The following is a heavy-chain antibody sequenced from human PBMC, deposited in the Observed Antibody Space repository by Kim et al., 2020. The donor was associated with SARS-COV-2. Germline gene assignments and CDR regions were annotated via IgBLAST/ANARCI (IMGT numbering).Heavy chain of an antibody. Sequence: GSTYYADSVKGRFTISRDNSKNTLYLQMNSLRAEDTAVYYCASNKDTASYWGQGTLVTVSS. CDR3: ASNKDTASY. J-gene: IGHJ4*02. V-gene: IGHV3-53*01. CDR2: GST. D-gene: IGHD5-18*01.